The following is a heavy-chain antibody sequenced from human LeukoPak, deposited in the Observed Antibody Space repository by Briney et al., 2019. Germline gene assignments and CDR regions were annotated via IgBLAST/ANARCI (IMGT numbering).Heavy chain of an antibody. J-gene: IGHJ6*03. CDR3: TRGDYSSSYYMDV. CDR2: IYKSGIT. D-gene: IGHD3-16*01. Sequence: SETLSLTCTVSGGSISSYYWSWIWQPAGKGLEWIGRIYKSGITNYNPSLKSRVTMSVDTSKNQFSLELTSVTAADTAVYYCTRGDYSSSYYMDVWGKGTTVTISS. V-gene: IGHV4-4*07. CDR1: GGSISSYY.